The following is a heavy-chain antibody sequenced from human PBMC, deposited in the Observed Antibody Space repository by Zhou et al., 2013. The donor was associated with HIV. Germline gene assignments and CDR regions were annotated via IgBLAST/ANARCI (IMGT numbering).Heavy chain of an antibody. CDR2: ISGDNGDT. Sequence: QVQLVQSGADVRKPGASVKVSCKASGYTFSRFGISWVRQAPGQGLEWMGWISGDNGDTNYAQKLHGRVTMTTNTSTSTAYMELRSLTSDDTALYYCARVAISGGGQWLVQSFDSWGQGTLVTVSS. CDR1: GYTFSRFG. V-gene: IGHV1-18*01. J-gene: IGHJ4*02. D-gene: IGHD6-19*01. CDR3: ARVAISGGGQWLVQSFDS.